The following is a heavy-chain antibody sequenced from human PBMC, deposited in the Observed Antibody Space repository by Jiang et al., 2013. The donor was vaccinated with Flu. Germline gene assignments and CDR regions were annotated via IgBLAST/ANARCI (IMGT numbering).Heavy chain of an antibody. CDR3: ARVPREIQTFTFYFYGMDV. CDR2: NSVYNGNT. Sequence: FNSYGVSWVRQAPGQGLEWMGWNSVYNGNTKYAQKFQDRVTMTIDTSASTAYMELRSLRSDDTAVYYCARVPREIQTFTFYFYGMDVWGQGTTVTVSS. J-gene: IGHJ6*01. CDR1: FNSYG. V-gene: IGHV1-18*04. D-gene: IGHD1-26*01.